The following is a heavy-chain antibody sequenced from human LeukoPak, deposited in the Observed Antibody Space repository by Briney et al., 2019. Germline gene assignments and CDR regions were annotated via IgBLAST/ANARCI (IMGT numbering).Heavy chain of an antibody. J-gene: IGHJ5*02. CDR1: GYTFTGYY. D-gene: IGHD3-22*01. V-gene: IGHV1-69*04. CDR2: IIPILGIA. Sequence: GASVKVSCKASGYTFTGYYMHWVRQAPGQGLEWMGRIIPILGIANYAQKFQGRVTITADKSTSTAYMELSSLRSEDTAVYYCAREGYYDSSGYYRTWGQGTLVTVSS. CDR3: AREGYYDSSGYYRT.